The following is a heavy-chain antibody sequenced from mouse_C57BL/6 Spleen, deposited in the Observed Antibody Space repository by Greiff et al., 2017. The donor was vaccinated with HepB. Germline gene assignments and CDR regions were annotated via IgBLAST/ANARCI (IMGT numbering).Heavy chain of an antibody. J-gene: IGHJ2*01. CDR1: GYTFTSYW. V-gene: IGHV1-74*01. Sequence: VQLQQSGAELVKPGASVKVSCKASGYTFTSYWMHWVKQRPGQGLEWIGRIHPSDSDTNYNQKFKGKATLTVDESSSTAYMTLSSLTSEASAVYSCALCNEGDNYGSSYDFDYWGQGNTLTVSS. D-gene: IGHD1-1*01. CDR3: ALCNEGDNYGSSYDFDY. CDR2: IHPSDSDT.